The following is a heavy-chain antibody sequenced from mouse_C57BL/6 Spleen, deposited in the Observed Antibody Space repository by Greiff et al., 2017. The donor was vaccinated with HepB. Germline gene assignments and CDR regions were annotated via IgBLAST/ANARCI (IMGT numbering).Heavy chain of an antibody. Sequence: VQLQQSGAELVKPGASVKISCKASGYAFSSYWMNWVKQRPGKGLEWIGQIYPGDGDTNYNGKFKGKATLTADKSSSTAYMQLSSLTTEDSAVYFCARSGAYDPRGGYAMDYWGQGTSVTVSS. J-gene: IGHJ4*01. D-gene: IGHD2-10*02. CDR1: GYAFSSYW. CDR2: IYPGDGDT. CDR3: ARSGAYDPRGGYAMDY. V-gene: IGHV1-80*01.